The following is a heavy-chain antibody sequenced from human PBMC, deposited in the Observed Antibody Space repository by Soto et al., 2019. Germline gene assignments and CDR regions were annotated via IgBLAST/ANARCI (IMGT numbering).Heavy chain of an antibody. Sequence: PGGSLRLSCAASGFNFSSYEMNWVRQAPGKGLVWISYISSSANRIYYADSVKGRFTISRDNPKNSLYLQMNSLRAEDTAVYYCAWGVYDSNGYSYPWGQGTLVTVSS. D-gene: IGHD3-22*01. CDR3: AWGVYDSNGYSYP. CDR1: GFNFSSYE. CDR2: ISSSANRI. J-gene: IGHJ5*02. V-gene: IGHV3-48*03.